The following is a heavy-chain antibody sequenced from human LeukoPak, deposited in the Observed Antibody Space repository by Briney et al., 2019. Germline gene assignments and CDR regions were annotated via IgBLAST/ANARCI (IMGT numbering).Heavy chain of an antibody. CDR1: GFTFSSYW. V-gene: IGHV3-74*01. D-gene: IGHD3-10*01. J-gene: IGHJ2*01. CDR2: INNDGGSI. Sequence: GGSLRLSCAASGFTFSSYWMHWVRQAPGKGLVWVSHINNDGGSITYADSVKGRFTISRDNAKSTVFLQMNSLRAEDTAVYYCARVGTNWYFDLWGRGALVTVSS. CDR3: ARVGTNWYFDL.